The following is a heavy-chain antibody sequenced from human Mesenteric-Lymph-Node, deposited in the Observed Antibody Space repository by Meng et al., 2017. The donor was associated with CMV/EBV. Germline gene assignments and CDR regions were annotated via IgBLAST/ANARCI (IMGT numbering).Heavy chain of an antibody. CDR1: GGSFNYYY. Sequence: SETLSLTCAVYGGSFNYYYWTWIRQPPGKGLEWIGQINHSGSTNYNSSLKSRVTISVDTSKNQFSLKLNSVTAADTAVYYCASGIGELWYKDWGQGTLVTVSS. V-gene: IGHV4-34*01. CDR2: INHSGST. D-gene: IGHD3-10*01. CDR3: ASGIGELWYKD. J-gene: IGHJ4*02.